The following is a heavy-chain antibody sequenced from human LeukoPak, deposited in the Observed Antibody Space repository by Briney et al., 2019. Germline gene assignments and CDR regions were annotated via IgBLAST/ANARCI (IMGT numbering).Heavy chain of an antibody. V-gene: IGHV3-20*04. Sequence: GGSLRLSCAASGSTVENYCMSWVRQAPGKGLEWVSGINWNGGSTGYADSVKGRFTISRDNAKNAMYLQMNSLRAEDTALYYCARDTTVDNVVVVAATGAFDIWGQGTMVTVSS. CDR3: ARDTTVDNVVVVAATGAFDI. CDR1: GSTVENYC. J-gene: IGHJ3*02. CDR2: INWNGGST. D-gene: IGHD2-15*01.